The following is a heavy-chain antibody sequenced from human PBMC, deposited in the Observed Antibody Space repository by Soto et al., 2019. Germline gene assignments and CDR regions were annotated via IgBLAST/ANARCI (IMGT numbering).Heavy chain of an antibody. CDR2: IYYSGST. D-gene: IGHD2-2*01. V-gene: IGHV4-59*01. CDR3: ARVVVPAASLPNWFDP. Sequence: SETLSLTCTVSGGSISSYYWSWIRQPPGKGLEWIGYIYYSGSTNYNPSLKSRVTISVDTSKNQFSLKLSSVTAADTAVYYCARVVVPAASLPNWFDPWGQGALVTVSS. CDR1: GGSISSYY. J-gene: IGHJ5*02.